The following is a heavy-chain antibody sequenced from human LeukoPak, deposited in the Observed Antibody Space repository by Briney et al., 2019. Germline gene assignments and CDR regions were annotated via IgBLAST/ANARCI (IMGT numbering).Heavy chain of an antibody. D-gene: IGHD1-26*01. Sequence: GGSLRLSCAASGFTFSDYAMHWVRQAPGKGLEWVAVISKDGSDKYYPGSVRGRFTISRDNSKDTLYLQMNSLRAEDTAVYYCATDRNSGKYYDYWGQGTLVTVSS. CDR1: GFTFSDYA. CDR2: ISKDGSDK. J-gene: IGHJ4*02. V-gene: IGHV3-30-3*01. CDR3: ATDRNSGKYYDY.